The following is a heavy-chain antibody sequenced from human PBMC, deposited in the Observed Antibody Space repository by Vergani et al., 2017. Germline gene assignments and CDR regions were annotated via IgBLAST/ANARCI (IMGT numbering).Heavy chain of an antibody. CDR3: ARSLNYYSYYGMDV. CDR1: GFTFSSYG. Sequence: VQLVESGGGVVQPGRSLRLSCAASGFTFSSYGMHWVRQAPGKGLEWVANIRHDGSEEYYVDSVKGRFTISRDNADNSLSLQMNSLRAEDTALYYCARSLNYYSYYGMDVWGQGP. CDR2: IRHDGSEE. J-gene: IGHJ6*02. V-gene: IGHV3-7*01.